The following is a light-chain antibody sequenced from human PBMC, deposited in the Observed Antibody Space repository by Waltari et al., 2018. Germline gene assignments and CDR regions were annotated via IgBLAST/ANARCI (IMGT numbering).Light chain of an antibody. CDR1: QDINNY. CDR3: QKYHSAPYT. J-gene: IGKJ2*01. Sequence: DIQMTQSPSSLSASVGDRVTITCRASQDINNYVAWYQQKPGKAPVLLIFGASTLPSGVSSRFSGSGSATHFTLTISSLQPDDVATYYCQKYHSAPYTFGQGTKLEI. V-gene: IGKV1-27*01. CDR2: GAS.